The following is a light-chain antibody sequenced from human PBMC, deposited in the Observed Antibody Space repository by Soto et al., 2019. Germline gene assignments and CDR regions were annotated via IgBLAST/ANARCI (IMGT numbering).Light chain of an antibody. Sequence: QSALAQPRSVSGSPGQSVTISCTGTSSDVGGYNYVSWYQQHPGRAPKAMIYDVSKRPSGVPDRFSGSKSGNTASLTISGLQAEDEADYYCCSYAGSYTYVFGTGTKATVL. V-gene: IGLV2-11*01. CDR2: DVS. J-gene: IGLJ1*01. CDR3: CSYAGSYTYV. CDR1: SSDVGGYNY.